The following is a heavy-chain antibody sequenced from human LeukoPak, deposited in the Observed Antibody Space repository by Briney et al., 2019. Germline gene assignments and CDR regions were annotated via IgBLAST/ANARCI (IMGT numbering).Heavy chain of an antibody. CDR2: IIPLFKTA. D-gene: IGHD4-17*01. CDR3: ARADYDDYGNWALEAFDY. CDR1: GGTFSSYA. Sequence: SVKVSCKASGGTFSSYAISWVRQAPGQGLDWMGGIIPLFKTAKYAQKFQDRVTITADESSSTVYMELSSLRSEDTAVYYCARADYDDYGNWALEAFDYWGQGTLVTVSS. J-gene: IGHJ4*02. V-gene: IGHV1-69*13.